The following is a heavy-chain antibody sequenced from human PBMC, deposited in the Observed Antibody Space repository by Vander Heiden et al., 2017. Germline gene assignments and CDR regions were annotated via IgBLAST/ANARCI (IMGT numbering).Heavy chain of an antibody. CDR1: GFSFSNDD. CDR2: VDTAGDT. V-gene: IGHV3-13*01. J-gene: IGHJ5*02. Sequence: EVQLVESGGGLVQPGGSLRLSCAASGFSFSNDDMHWVGQVTGKGLEWVSAVDTAGDTFYPASVKGRFTISREDATNSLYLQMNSLRAGDTAVYYCARVRWGSYESWGQGTLVTVSS. CDR3: ARVRWGSYES. D-gene: IGHD7-27*01.